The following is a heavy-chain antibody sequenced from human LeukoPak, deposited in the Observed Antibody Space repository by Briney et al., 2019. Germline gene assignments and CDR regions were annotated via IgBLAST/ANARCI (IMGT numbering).Heavy chain of an antibody. Sequence: ASVKVSCKASGYTFTSSGISWVRLAPGQGLEWLGWISGYNGNTNYAQILQGRVTMTEDTSTDTAYMELTSLRSEDTAVYYCATSPGYDYWGQGTLVTVSS. D-gene: IGHD1-14*01. J-gene: IGHJ4*02. CDR2: ISGYNGNT. CDR1: GYTFTSSG. CDR3: ATSPGYDY. V-gene: IGHV1-18*01.